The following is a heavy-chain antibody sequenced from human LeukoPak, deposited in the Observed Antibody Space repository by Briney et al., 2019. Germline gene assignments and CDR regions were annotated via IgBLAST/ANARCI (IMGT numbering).Heavy chain of an antibody. CDR1: GFTFSGSA. Sequence: GGSLRLSCAASGFTFSGSAMHWVRQASGKGLEWVGRIRSKANSYATAYAASVKGRFTISRDDSKNTAYLQMNSLKTEDTAVYYCTSPVGDRDYWGQGTLVTVSS. D-gene: IGHD3-16*01. CDR3: TSPVGDRDY. J-gene: IGHJ4*02. V-gene: IGHV3-73*01. CDR2: IRSKANSYAT.